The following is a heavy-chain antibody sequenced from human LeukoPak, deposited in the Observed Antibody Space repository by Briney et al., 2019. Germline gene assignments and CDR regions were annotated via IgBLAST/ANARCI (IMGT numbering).Heavy chain of an antibody. CDR2: IYSGGST. CDR1: GFTFSSNW. D-gene: IGHD5-24*01. J-gene: IGHJ4*02. Sequence: PGGSLRLSCAASGFTFSSNWMHWVRQAPGKGLEWVSVIYSGGSTYYADSVKGRFTISRDNSKNTLYLQMNSLRAEDTAVYYCASEMATTYYFDYWGQGTLVTVSS. V-gene: IGHV3-66*01. CDR3: ASEMATTYYFDY.